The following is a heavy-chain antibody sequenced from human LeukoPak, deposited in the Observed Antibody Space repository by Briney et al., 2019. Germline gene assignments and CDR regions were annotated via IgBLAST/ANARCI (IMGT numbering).Heavy chain of an antibody. CDR1: GYTFTGYY. CDR3: AGGSGWFDP. CDR2: INPNSGAP. D-gene: IGHD3-16*01. J-gene: IGHJ5*02. Sequence: ASVKVSCKASGYTFTGYYIHWVRQAPGQGLEWMGWINPNSGAPNYAQKFQGRVTITRNTSIRTAYMELSRLRSAATAVYYCAGGSGWFDPWGQGSVVTVSS. V-gene: IGHV1-2*02.